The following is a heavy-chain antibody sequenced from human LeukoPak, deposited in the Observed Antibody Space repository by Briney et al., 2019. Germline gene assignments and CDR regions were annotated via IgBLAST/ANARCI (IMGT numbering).Heavy chain of an antibody. CDR3: ALHCSSTSCPIDY. CDR1: GFTFSSYA. Sequence: GGSLRPSCAASGFTFSSYAMSWVRQAPGKGLEWVSAISGSGGSTYYADSVKGRFTISRDNSKNTLYLQMNSLRAEDTAVYYCALHCSSTSCPIDYWGQGTLVTVSS. V-gene: IGHV3-23*01. D-gene: IGHD2-2*01. CDR2: ISGSGGST. J-gene: IGHJ4*02.